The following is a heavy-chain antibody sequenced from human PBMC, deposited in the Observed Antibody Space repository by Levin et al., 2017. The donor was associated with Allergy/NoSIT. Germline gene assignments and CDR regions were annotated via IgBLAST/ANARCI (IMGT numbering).Heavy chain of an antibody. V-gene: IGHV4-59*01. D-gene: IGHD2-21*01. CDR2: IHYDGNT. CDR1: GDSISSYY. Sequence: ASQTLSLTCTVSGDSISSYYWSWIRQPPGRGLEWIGYIHYDGNTNYNPSLKSRITISLDTSKNEFSLKLRSVTAADTAVYYCAREYGGDWYFDLWGRGTLVTVSS. J-gene: IGHJ2*01. CDR3: AREYGGDWYFDL.